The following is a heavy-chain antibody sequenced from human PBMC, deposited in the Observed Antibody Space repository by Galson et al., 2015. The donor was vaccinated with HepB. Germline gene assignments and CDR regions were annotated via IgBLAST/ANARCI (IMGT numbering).Heavy chain of an antibody. D-gene: IGHD3-10*01. J-gene: IGHJ3*02. Sequence: SVKVSCKASGYTFTSYYMHWVRQAPGQGLEWMGIINPSGGSTSYAQKFQGRVTMTRDTSTSTVYKELSSLRSEDAAVYYCARDLGPGGAFDIWGQGTMVTVSS. CDR2: INPSGGST. CDR3: ARDLGPGGAFDI. V-gene: IGHV1-46*01. CDR1: GYTFTSYY.